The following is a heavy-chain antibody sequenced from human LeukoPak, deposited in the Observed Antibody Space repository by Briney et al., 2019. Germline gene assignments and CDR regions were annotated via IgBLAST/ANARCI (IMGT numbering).Heavy chain of an antibody. J-gene: IGHJ6*02. Sequence: ASVKVSCKASGYTFTSYYMHWVRQAPGQGLEWMGIIHTSGGSTSYAQKFQGRVTMTTDTSTSTVYMELSSLRSEDTAVYYCARGRELVPEYYYGMDVWGQGTTVTVSS. V-gene: IGHV1-46*01. CDR2: IHTSGGST. CDR1: GYTFTSYY. D-gene: IGHD3-10*01. CDR3: ARGRELVPEYYYGMDV.